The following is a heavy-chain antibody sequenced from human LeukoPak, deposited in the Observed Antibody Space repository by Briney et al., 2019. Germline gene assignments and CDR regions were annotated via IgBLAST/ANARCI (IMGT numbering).Heavy chain of an antibody. CDR3: ASISMVRGATTPPHFDY. V-gene: IGHV4-59*02. CDR2: VFHSGIV. Sequence: SETLSLTCTVSGDSVSSSYWSWIRLPPGKGLEWIGYVFHSGIVHYNLPFKSRVSMSVDTSKNQPSLKLSSVTAADTAVYYCASISMVRGATTPPHFDYWGQGTLVTVSS. CDR1: GDSVSSSY. J-gene: IGHJ4*02. D-gene: IGHD3-10*01.